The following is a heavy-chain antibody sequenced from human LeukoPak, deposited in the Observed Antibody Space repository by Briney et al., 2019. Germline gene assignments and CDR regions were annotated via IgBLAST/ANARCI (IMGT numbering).Heavy chain of an antibody. D-gene: IGHD2-21*02. Sequence: PSETLSLTCTVSGGSISSSNYYWGWIRQPPGKGLEWIGSIYYSGSTYYNPSLKSRVTISVDTSKNQFSLKLSSVTAADTAVHYCARGHCFGGDCYFDYWGPGTLVTVSS. CDR3: ARGHCFGGDCYFDY. J-gene: IGHJ4*02. CDR1: GGSISSSNYY. CDR2: IYYSGST. V-gene: IGHV4-39*01.